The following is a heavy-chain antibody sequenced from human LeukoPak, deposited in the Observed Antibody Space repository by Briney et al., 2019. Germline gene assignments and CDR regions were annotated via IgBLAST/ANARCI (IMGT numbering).Heavy chain of an antibody. V-gene: IGHV1-46*01. CDR1: GYTFTNYF. CDR2: INPRGGST. J-gene: IGHJ5*02. D-gene: IGHD2-21*02. CDR3: ARRDCVGDCYSNWFDP. Sequence: GASVKVSCKASGYTFTNYFMHWVRQAPRQGLEWMGIINPRGGSTGYAQKFQGRITMTTDMSTRTVYMELSSLESEDTAVYYCARRDCVGDCYSNWFDPWGQGTLVTVSS.